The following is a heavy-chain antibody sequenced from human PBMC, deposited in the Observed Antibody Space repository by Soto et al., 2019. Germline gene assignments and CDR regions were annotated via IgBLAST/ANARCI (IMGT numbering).Heavy chain of an antibody. CDR1: GYTFSSDA. D-gene: IGHD1-7*01. CDR2: VSAYNGNT. V-gene: IGHV1-18*01. Sequence: QVQLVQSGAEVKKPGASLKVSCQASGYTFSSDAITWVRQAPGQGLEWMGWVSAYNGNTNYAQKFKGRVTMTTDTSTSTAYMEIRSLRYDDTAVYFCARASRYYWNYMMYWGQGTLVTVSS. CDR3: ARASRYYWNYMMY. J-gene: IGHJ4*02.